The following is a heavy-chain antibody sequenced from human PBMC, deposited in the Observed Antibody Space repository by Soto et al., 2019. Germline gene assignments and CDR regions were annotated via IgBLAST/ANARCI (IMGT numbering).Heavy chain of an antibody. D-gene: IGHD6-19*01. CDR2: FIPRFGTT. J-gene: IGHJ4*02. CDR1: GDSFSKYT. V-gene: IGHV1-69*13. Sequence: GASVKVSCKTSGDSFSKYTVNWVRQAPRQGLEWMGGFIPRFGTTNFAPTLQGRVTITADQSMNTVYMELSSLRSEITALYYCARGPGGYNSGRSQLGSWGQGTLVTVSS. CDR3: ARGPGGYNSGRSQLGS.